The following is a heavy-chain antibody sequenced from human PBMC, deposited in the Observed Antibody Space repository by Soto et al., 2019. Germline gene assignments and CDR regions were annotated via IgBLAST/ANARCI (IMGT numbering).Heavy chain of an antibody. CDR3: AKGAYGSGTYDC. J-gene: IGHJ4*02. V-gene: IGHV3-23*01. Sequence: PGGSLRLSCASSGFPFSSYAMTWVRQSPGKGLEWVSHISASGGSISYADSVKGRFTISRDNSKSTLYLQMNSLRAEDTATYYCAKGAYGSGTYDCWGQGTLVTVSS. CDR2: ISASGGSI. CDR1: GFPFSSYA. D-gene: IGHD3-10*01.